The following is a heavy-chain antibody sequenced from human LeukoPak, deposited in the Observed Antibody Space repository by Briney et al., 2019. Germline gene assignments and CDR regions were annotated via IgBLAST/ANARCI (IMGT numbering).Heavy chain of an antibody. CDR3: ARDVLSYGDSGVDY. CDR2: ISGSSTTI. J-gene: IGHJ4*02. D-gene: IGHD2-2*01. CDR1: GFTFSRYG. Sequence: GGSLRLSCAASGFTFSRYGMHWVRQAPGKGLEWVSYISGSSTTIYYADSVKGRFTISRDNAKNSLYLQMNSLRDEDTAVYYCARDVLSYGDSGVDYWGQGTLVTVSS. V-gene: IGHV3-48*02.